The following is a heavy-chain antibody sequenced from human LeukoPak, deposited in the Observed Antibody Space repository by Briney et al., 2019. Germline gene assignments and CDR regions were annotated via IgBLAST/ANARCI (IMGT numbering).Heavy chain of an antibody. D-gene: IGHD3-9*01. CDR1: GFSLDDYA. J-gene: IGHJ3*01. Sequence: GGSLRLSCVGSGFSLDDYAMHWVRQVPGKGLEWVSSISWDSGNQAYTDSVKGRFTISRDNDKNFLYLQMNSLRPEDTALYYCVKDMGFDLLKDAFHVWGQGTLVTVSS. V-gene: IGHV3-9*01. CDR2: ISWDSGNQ. CDR3: VKDMGFDLLKDAFHV.